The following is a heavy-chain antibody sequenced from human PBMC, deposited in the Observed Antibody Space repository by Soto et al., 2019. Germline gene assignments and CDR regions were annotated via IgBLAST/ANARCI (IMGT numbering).Heavy chain of an antibody. CDR3: AKGVGATLYYFDY. Sequence: GGALRLSCAASGFTFSSYAMSWVRQAPGKGLEWVSAISGSGGSTYYADSVKGRFTISRDNSKNTLYLQMNSLRAEDTAVYYCAKGVGATLYYFDYWGQGTLVTVSS. D-gene: IGHD1-26*01. CDR2: ISGSGGST. J-gene: IGHJ4*02. CDR1: GFTFSSYA. V-gene: IGHV3-23*01.